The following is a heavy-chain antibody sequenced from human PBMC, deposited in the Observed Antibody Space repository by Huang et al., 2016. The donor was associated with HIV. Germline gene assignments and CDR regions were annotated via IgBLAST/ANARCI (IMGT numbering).Heavy chain of an antibody. D-gene: IGHD3-22*01. CDR2: FDAGDGNT. V-gene: IGHV1-3*01. J-gene: IGHJ3*02. Sequence: QVQLVQSGAEVKKPGASVKVSCKASGYTFTGHAIHWVCQAPGQGLEWVGWFDAGDGNTKYSQKVQGRVTFTRDTSASTAYMELSGLRSEDTAVYYCARLTYYYDSSGYSPTFDIWGQGTMVTVSS. CDR3: ARLTYYYDSSGYSPTFDI. CDR1: GYTFTGHA.